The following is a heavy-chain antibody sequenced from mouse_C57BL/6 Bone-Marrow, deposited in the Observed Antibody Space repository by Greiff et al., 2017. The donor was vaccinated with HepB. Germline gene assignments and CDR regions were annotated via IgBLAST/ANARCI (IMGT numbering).Heavy chain of an antibody. J-gene: IGHJ3*01. Sequence: VQLQQPGAELVKPGASVKMSCKASGYTFTSYWITWVKQRPGQGLEWIGDIYPGSGSTNYNEKFKSKATLTVDTSSSTAYMQLSSLTSEDSAVYYCARWRRGSSYEFAYWGQGTLVTVSA. D-gene: IGHD1-1*01. CDR3: ARWRRGSSYEFAY. CDR1: GYTFTSYW. CDR2: IYPGSGST. V-gene: IGHV1-55*01.